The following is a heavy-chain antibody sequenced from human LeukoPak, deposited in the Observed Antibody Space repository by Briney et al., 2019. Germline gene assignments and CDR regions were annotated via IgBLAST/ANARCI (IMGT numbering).Heavy chain of an antibody. D-gene: IGHD3-22*01. Sequence: ASVKVSCKASGYTFTDYYMNRVRQAPGQGLEWLGWINPNSGGTNYAQKFQGRVTMTRDTSTSTAYMELRRLAPDDTAVYYCARPSTFYYDSSNYYPDAFDIWGRGTMVTVSS. CDR2: INPNSGGT. V-gene: IGHV1-2*02. CDR1: GYTFTDYY. J-gene: IGHJ3*02. CDR3: ARPSTFYYDSSNYYPDAFDI.